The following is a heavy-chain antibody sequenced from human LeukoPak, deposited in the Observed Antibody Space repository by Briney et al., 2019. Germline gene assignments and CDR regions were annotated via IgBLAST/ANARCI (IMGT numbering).Heavy chain of an antibody. D-gene: IGHD4-23*01. CDR2: IYYSGST. J-gene: IGHJ4*02. Sequence: PSETLSLTCTVSGGSISSSSYYWGWIRQPPGKGLEWIGSIYYSGSTYYNPSLKSRVTISVDTSKNQFSLKLSSVTAADTAVYYCARVDYGGNSGPPTVDYWGQGTLVTVSS. V-gene: IGHV4-39*07. CDR1: GGSISSSSYY. CDR3: ARVDYGGNSGPPTVDY.